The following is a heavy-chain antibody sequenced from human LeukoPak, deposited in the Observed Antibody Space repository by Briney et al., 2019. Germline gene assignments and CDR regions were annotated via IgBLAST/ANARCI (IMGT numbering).Heavy chain of an antibody. J-gene: IGHJ4*02. Sequence: GGSLRLSCAASGFTLSSYEMNWVRQAPGKGLEWVSYMSSSGNSKHYADSVKGRFTISRDNAKNSLYLQMNSLRAEDTALYYCAKGGAVAGRKGLFDYWGQGTLVTVSS. V-gene: IGHV3-48*03. CDR3: AKGGAVAGRKGLFDY. CDR1: GFTLSSYE. CDR2: MSSSGNSK. D-gene: IGHD6-19*01.